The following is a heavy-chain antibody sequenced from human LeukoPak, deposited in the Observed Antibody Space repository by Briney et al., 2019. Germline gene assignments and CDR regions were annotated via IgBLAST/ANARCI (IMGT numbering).Heavy chain of an antibody. J-gene: IGHJ5*02. CDR1: GFTFSSYA. Sequence: GGSLRLSCAASGFTFSSYAMSWVRQAPGKGLEWVSAISGSGGSTYYADSVKGRFTISRDNSKNTLCLQMNSLRAEDTAVYYCAKGSVVVVVAATLFDPWGQGTLVTVSS. V-gene: IGHV3-23*01. CDR3: AKGSVVVVVAATLFDP. CDR2: ISGSGGST. D-gene: IGHD2-15*01.